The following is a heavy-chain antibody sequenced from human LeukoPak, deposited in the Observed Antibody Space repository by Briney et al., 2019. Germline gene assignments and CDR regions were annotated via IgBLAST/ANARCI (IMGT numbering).Heavy chain of an antibody. CDR3: ARDRPGYEAAAILHY. J-gene: IGHJ4*02. D-gene: IGHD2-2*01. Sequence: SVKVSCKASGGTFSSYAISWVRQAPGQGLEWMGGIIPIFGTANYAQKFQGRVTITADESTSTAYMELSSLRSEDTAVYYCARDRPGYEAAAILHYWGQGTLVTVSS. V-gene: IGHV1-69*13. CDR1: GGTFSSYA. CDR2: IIPIFGTA.